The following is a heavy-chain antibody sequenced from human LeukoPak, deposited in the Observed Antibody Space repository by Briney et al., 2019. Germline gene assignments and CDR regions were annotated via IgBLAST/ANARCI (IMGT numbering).Heavy chain of an antibody. V-gene: IGHV1-18*01. D-gene: IGHD3-10*01. Sequence: GASVKVSCKASGGTFSSYAISWVRQAPGQGLEWMGWISAYNGNTNYAQKLQGRVTMTTDTSTSTAYMELRSLRSDDTAVYYCARVVQYGLGVNWFDPWGQGTLVTVSS. CDR2: ISAYNGNT. CDR3: ARVVQYGLGVNWFDP. J-gene: IGHJ5*02. CDR1: GGTFSSYA.